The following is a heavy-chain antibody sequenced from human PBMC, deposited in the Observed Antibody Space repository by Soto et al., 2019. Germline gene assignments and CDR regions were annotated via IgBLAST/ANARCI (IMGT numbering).Heavy chain of an antibody. CDR2: INHSGST. J-gene: IGHJ6*02. D-gene: IGHD2-21*02. CDR3: ARARPIVVVTAPYYCYGMDV. CDR1: GGSFSGYY. Sequence: QVQLQQWGAGLLKPSDTLSLTCAVYGGSFSGYYCSWIRQPPGKGLEWMGEINHSGSTNYNPSLKSRVTISVDTSKNKFSLKLSSVTAADTAVYYCARARPIVVVTAPYYCYGMDVWGQGTTVTVSS. V-gene: IGHV4-34*01.